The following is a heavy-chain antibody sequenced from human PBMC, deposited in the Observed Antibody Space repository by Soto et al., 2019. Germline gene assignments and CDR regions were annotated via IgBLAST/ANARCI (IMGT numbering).Heavy chain of an antibody. CDR2: ISGSGGST. CDR1: GFTFSSYA. V-gene: IGHV3-23*01. J-gene: IGHJ5*02. CDR3: AEDLILSWAVVVPAARRDWFDP. Sequence: GGSLRLSCAASGFTFSSYAMSWVRQAPGKGLEWVSGISGSGGSTYYGDSVKGRFTISRDNSKNTLYLQMSSLRAEDTAVYYCAEDLILSWAVVVPAARRDWFDPGGQGTLVTVSS. D-gene: IGHD2-2*01.